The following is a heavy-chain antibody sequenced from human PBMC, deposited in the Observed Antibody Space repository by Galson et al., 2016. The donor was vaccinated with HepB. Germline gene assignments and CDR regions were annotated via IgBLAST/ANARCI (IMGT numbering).Heavy chain of an antibody. V-gene: IGHV1-3*01. Sequence: SVKVSCKASGYTFTSYFMHWVRQAPGQRLEWMGWISAGNGDTKYSQNFQGRVTITRDTSASTAYMELSSLRSEDTAVYYCTRGRDIVVVVATRHAFDIWGQGTMVTVSS. CDR3: TRGRDIVVVVATRHAFDI. D-gene: IGHD2-15*01. J-gene: IGHJ3*02. CDR1: GYTFTSYF. CDR2: ISAGNGDT.